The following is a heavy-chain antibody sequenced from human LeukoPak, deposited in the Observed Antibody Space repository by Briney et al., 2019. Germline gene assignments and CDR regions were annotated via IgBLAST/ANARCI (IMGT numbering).Heavy chain of an antibody. CDR3: ARYHGSGSYYPPNYYGMDV. D-gene: IGHD3-10*01. CDR1: GFTFSSYS. CDR2: ISSSSSTI. Sequence: PGGSLRLSCAASGFTFSSYSMNWVRQAPGKGLEWVSYISSSSSTIYYADSVKGRFTISRDNVKNSLYLQMNSLRAEDTAVYYCARYHGSGSYYPPNYYGMDVWGQGTTVTVSS. V-gene: IGHV3-48*01. J-gene: IGHJ6*02.